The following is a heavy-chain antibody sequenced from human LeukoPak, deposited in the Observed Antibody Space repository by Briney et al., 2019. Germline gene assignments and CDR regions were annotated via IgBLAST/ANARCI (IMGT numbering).Heavy chain of an antibody. V-gene: IGHV1-2*02. CDR2: INPTSGGT. J-gene: IGHJ4*02. D-gene: IGHD3-10*01. CDR1: GYTFTSYY. CDR3: ARAVYFGSGTFQPPRFDY. Sequence: ASVKVSCKASGYTFTSYYMHWVRQAPGQGLEWMGWINPTSGGTNFAQKFQGRVTMTRATSISTVYMELSSLRSDDTAVFYCARAVYFGSGTFQPPRFDYWGQGTLVAVSS.